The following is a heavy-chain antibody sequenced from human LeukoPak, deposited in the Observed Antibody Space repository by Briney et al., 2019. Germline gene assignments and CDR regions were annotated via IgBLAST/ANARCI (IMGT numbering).Heavy chain of an antibody. Sequence: GASLQISCQGSGSSFTSYWIGGGRQLPGKGLEGMGIIYPGDSDTRYSPSFQGQVTISADKSISPAYLQWSSLKASDTAMYYCARSLRYFDWLLSFSYYFDYWGQGTLVTVSS. CDR2: IYPGDSDT. D-gene: IGHD3-9*01. V-gene: IGHV5-51*01. CDR1: GSSFTSYW. CDR3: ARSLRYFDWLLSFSYYFDY. J-gene: IGHJ4*02.